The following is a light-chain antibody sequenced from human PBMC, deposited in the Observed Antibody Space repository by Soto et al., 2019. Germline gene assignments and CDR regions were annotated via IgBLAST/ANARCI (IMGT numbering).Light chain of an antibody. CDR3: QDYGSSPQT. CDR1: QTISSW. Sequence: DIQRAQSPSTLSGSVGDRVTITCRASQTISSWLAWYQQKPGKAPKLLIYKASTLKSGIPDRFSGSGSGTDFTLTISRLEPEDSAVYYCQDYGSSPQTFGQGTKVDIK. CDR2: KAS. V-gene: IGKV1-5*03. J-gene: IGKJ1*01.